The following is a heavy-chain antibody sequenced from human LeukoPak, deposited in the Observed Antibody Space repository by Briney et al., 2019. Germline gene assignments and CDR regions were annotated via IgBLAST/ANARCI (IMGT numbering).Heavy chain of an antibody. CDR1: GFTVSSSY. CDR3: ARLISATGRLSFDY. J-gene: IGHJ4*02. Sequence: PGGSLRLSCAASGFTVSSSYMSWVRQAPGKGLEYVSVIYSGGNTYYAGSVKGRFTISRDNSKSTVYLQMNSLRAEDTAVYYCARLISATGRLSFDYWGQGTLVTVSS. V-gene: IGHV3-53*01. CDR2: IYSGGNT. D-gene: IGHD6-13*01.